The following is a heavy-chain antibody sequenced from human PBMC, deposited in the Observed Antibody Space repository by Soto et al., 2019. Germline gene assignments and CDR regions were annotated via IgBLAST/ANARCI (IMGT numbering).Heavy chain of an antibody. J-gene: IGHJ4*02. CDR3: ARATAMVDTDYFDY. Sequence: ASVKVSCKASGVTFSSYAISWVRQAPGQGLEWMGGIIPIFGTANYAQKFQGRVTITADESTSTAYMELSSLRSEDTAVYYCARATAMVDTDYFDYWGQGTLVTVSS. V-gene: IGHV1-69*13. CDR2: IIPIFGTA. CDR1: GVTFSSYA. D-gene: IGHD5-18*01.